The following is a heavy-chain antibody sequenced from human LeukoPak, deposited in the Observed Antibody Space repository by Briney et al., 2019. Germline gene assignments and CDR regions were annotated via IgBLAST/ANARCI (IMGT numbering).Heavy chain of an antibody. Sequence: SVKVSCKASGGTFSSYAISWVRQAPGQGLEWMGGIIPIFGTANYAQKFQGRVTITTDESTSTAYMELSSLRSEDTAVYYCARDYDSSGSGGDYWGQGTLVTVSS. V-gene: IGHV1-69*05. J-gene: IGHJ4*02. CDR2: IIPIFGTA. CDR3: ARDYDSSGSGGDY. CDR1: GGTFSSYA. D-gene: IGHD3-22*01.